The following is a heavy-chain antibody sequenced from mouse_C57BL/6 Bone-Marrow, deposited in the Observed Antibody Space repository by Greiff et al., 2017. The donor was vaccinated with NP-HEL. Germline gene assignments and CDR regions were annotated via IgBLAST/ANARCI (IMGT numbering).Heavy chain of an antibody. V-gene: IGHV1-9*01. CDR2: ILPGSGST. J-gene: IGHJ4*01. CDR1: GYTFTDYC. D-gene: IGHD2-2*01. CDR3: AKDAYGGELDF. Sequence: QVQLQQSGAELMKPGASVKLSCKATGYTFTDYCIEWVKQRPGKGLEWIGEILPGSGSTNYNEKFKGKATFTADTSSNTAYMQLSSLTTENSAIYYCAKDAYGGELDFWDRGTSITVTA.